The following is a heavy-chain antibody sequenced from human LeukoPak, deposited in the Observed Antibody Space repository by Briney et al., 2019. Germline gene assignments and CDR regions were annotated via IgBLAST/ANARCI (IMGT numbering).Heavy chain of an antibody. J-gene: IGHJ4*02. V-gene: IGHV4-34*01. CDR1: GGSFSGYY. CDR2: INHSGST. Sequence: SETLSLTXAVYGGSFSGYYWSWIRQPPGKGLEWIGEINHSGSTNHNPSLKSRVTISVDTSKNQFSLKLSSVTAADTAVYYCARGQTYQIDYWGQGTLSPSPQ. D-gene: IGHD2-2*01. CDR3: ARGQTYQIDY.